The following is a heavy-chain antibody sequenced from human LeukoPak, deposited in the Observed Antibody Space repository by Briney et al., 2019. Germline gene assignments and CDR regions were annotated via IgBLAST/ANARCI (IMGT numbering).Heavy chain of an antibody. CDR3: ARGFHGYSSGWYLGPLFDY. V-gene: IGHV4-34*01. D-gene: IGHD6-19*01. J-gene: IGHJ4*02. Sequence: SETLSLTCAVYGGSFSGYYWSWIRQPPGKGLEWIGEINHSGSTNYNPSLKSRVTISVDTSKNQFSLKLSSVTAADTAVYYCARGFHGYSSGWYLGPLFDYWGQGTLVTVSS. CDR2: INHSGST. CDR1: GGSFSGYY.